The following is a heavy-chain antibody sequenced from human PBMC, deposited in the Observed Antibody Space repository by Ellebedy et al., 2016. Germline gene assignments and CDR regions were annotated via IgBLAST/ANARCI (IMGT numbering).Heavy chain of an antibody. J-gene: IGHJ4*02. CDR2: IYPGDFDT. Sequence: GESLKISXKGSGFSFTNYWIGWVRQMPGKGLEWMGIIYPGDFDTKYSPSFQGQVTISADKSINTAYLQWSSLKASDTAIYYCARQTGTSSDYWGQGTLVTVSS. D-gene: IGHD1-14*01. CDR1: GFSFTNYW. V-gene: IGHV5-51*01. CDR3: ARQTGTSSDY.